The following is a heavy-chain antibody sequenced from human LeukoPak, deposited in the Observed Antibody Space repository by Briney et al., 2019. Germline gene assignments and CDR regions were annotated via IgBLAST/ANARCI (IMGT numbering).Heavy chain of an antibody. Sequence: SETLSLTCTVSGGSISSSNYYWGWIRQPPGKGLEWIGSIYYSGSTYYNPSLKSRVTISVDTSKNQFSLKLSSVTAADTAVYYCARGGDSGSYFVWFDPWGQGTLVTVSS. CDR3: ARGGDSGSYFVWFDP. J-gene: IGHJ5*02. V-gene: IGHV4-39*01. CDR1: GGSISSSNYY. D-gene: IGHD1-26*01. CDR2: IYYSGST.